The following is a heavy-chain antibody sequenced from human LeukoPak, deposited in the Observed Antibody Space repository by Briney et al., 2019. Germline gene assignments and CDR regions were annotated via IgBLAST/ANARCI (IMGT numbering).Heavy chain of an antibody. CDR1: GFTFDDYA. J-gene: IGHJ4*02. CDR2: ISGDGGST. D-gene: IGHD3-3*01. Sequence: GGSLRLSCAASGFTFDDYAMHWVRQAPGKGLEGVSLISGDGGSTYYADSVKGRFTISRDNSKNSLYLQMNSLRTEDNALYYCAKVARLRFLEWLSSYDYWGQGTLVTVSS. V-gene: IGHV3-43*02. CDR3: AKVARLRFLEWLSSYDY.